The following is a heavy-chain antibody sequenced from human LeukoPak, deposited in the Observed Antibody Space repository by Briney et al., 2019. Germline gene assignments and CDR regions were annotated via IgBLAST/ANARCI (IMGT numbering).Heavy chain of an antibody. CDR2: ISSNGGST. CDR1: GFXFSSYA. J-gene: IGHJ3*02. V-gene: IGHV3-64*01. Sequence: GGSLRLSCAASGFXFSSYAIHWVRQAPGKGLEYVSAISSNGGSTYYANSVKGRFTISRDNSKNTLYLQMGSLRAEDMAVYYCARSPGEVVNPEYAFDIWGQGTMVTVSS. D-gene: IGHD3-10*01. CDR3: ARSPGEVVNPEYAFDI.